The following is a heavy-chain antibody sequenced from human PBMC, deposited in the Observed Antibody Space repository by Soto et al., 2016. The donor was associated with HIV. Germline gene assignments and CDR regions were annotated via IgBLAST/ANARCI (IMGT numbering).Heavy chain of an antibody. CDR3: ARAFGLGSTFDI. J-gene: IGHJ3*02. CDR2: ISDNGGKT. V-gene: IGHV3-64*01. Sequence: EVQLVESGGGLVQPGGSLRLSCAASGFTFSTYAMHWVRQAPGKGLEYVSAISDNGGKTYYASSVKGRFTVSRDNSKNTLFLQMGSLRAEDMAVYYCARAFGLGSTFDIVGPRGQWSPSLQ. D-gene: IGHD3-16*01. CDR1: GFTFSTYA.